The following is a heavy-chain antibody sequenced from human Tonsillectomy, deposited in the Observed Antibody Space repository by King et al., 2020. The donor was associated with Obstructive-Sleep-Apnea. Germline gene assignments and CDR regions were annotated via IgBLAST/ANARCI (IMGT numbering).Heavy chain of an antibody. D-gene: IGHD6-19*01. Sequence: VQLVESGGGLVKPGGSLRLSCAASGFTFSSYYINWVRQAPGEGLEGVSSISSCSSYIYHADALKCRFTISRDNAKHSRDLQMNSLRAEDTAVYYCARGSGIAVAGVAPHFDYWGQGTLVTVSS. CDR3: ARGSGIAVAGVAPHFDY. CDR1: GFTFSSYY. J-gene: IGHJ4*02. V-gene: IGHV3-21*01. CDR2: ISSCSSYI.